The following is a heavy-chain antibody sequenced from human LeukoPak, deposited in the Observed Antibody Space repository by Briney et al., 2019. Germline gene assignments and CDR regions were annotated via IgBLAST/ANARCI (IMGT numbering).Heavy chain of an antibody. D-gene: IGHD5-18*01. CDR3: ARVVDTAMVTGIAVAGTFWFDP. J-gene: IGHJ5*02. CDR2: IKQDGSEK. V-gene: IGHV3-7*01. Sequence: GGSLRLSCAASGFTFSSYGMHWVRQAPGKGLEWVANIKQDGSEKYYVDSVKGRFTISRDNAKNSLYLQMNSLRAEDTAVYYCARVVDTAMVTGIAVAGTFWFDPWGQGTLVTVSS. CDR1: GFTFSSYG.